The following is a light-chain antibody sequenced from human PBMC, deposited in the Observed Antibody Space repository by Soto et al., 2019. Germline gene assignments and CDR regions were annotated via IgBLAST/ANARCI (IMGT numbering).Light chain of an antibody. CDR1: SSDVGGYNF. CDR2: DVN. V-gene: IGLV2-11*01. Sequence: QSVLTQPRSVSGSPGQSVTISCTGTSSDVGGYNFVSWYQQHPGKAPKLMIYDVNKRPSGVPGRFSGSKSGNTASLTISGLHAEDVADYYCCSYAGTYTHYVFGTGTKVTVL. CDR3: CSYAGTYTHYV. J-gene: IGLJ1*01.